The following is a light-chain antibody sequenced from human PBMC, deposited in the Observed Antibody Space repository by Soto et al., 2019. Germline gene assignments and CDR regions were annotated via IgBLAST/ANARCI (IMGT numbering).Light chain of an antibody. J-gene: IGLJ2*01. CDR3: SSFAGSHNLV. CDR1: SSDVGTYKY. V-gene: IGLV2-8*01. Sequence: QSALTQPPSASGSPGQSVTISCTGTSSDVGTYKYVSWYQQHPGKAPKLMIFEVSQRPSGVPDRFSGSKSGNTASLTVSGLQAEDAADYYCSSFAGSHNLVFGGGTQLTVL. CDR2: EVS.